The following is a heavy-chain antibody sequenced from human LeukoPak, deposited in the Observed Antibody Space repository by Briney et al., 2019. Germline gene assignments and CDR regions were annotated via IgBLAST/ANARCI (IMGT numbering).Heavy chain of an antibody. Sequence: PGGSLRLSCAAPGFTFSSYAMHWVRQAPGKGLEWVAVISYDGSNKYYADSVKGRFTISRDNSKNTLYQQMNSLRAEDTAVYYCARDFGIVGSLDYWGQGTLVTVSS. CDR2: ISYDGSNK. V-gene: IGHV3-30*04. CDR3: ARDFGIVGSLDY. J-gene: IGHJ4*02. CDR1: GFTFSSYA. D-gene: IGHD2-21*01.